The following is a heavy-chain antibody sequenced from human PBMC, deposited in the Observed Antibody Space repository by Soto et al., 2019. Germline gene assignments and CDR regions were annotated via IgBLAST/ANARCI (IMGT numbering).Heavy chain of an antibody. CDR2: IYYSGST. J-gene: IGHJ3*02. CDR1: GGSISSGGYY. V-gene: IGHV4-31*03. Sequence: QVQLQESGPGLVKPSQTLSLTCTVSGGSISSGGYYWSWIRQHPGKGLEWIGYIYYSGSTYYNPSLKSRVAISIDTSKNQFSLTLTFVTAADTAVYYCASRDYGYTFNIWGQGTMVTVSS. D-gene: IGHD4-17*01. CDR3: ASRDYGYTFNI.